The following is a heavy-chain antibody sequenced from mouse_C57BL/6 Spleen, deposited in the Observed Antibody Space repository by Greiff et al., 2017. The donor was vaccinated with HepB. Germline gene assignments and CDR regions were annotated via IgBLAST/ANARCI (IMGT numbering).Heavy chain of an antibody. CDR3: ARKGTTAGDFDV. J-gene: IGHJ1*03. V-gene: IGHV1-63*01. D-gene: IGHD1-2*01. CDR2: IYPGGGYT. CDR1: GYTFTNYW. Sequence: VQLQESGAELVRPGTSVKMSCKASGYTFTNYWIGWAKQRPGHGLEWIGDIYPGGGYTNYNEKFKGKATLTADKSSSTAYMQFSSLTSEDSAIYYCARKGTTAGDFDVWGTGTTVTVSS.